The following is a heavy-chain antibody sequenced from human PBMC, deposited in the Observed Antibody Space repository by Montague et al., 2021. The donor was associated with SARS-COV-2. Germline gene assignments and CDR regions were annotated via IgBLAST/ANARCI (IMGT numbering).Heavy chain of an antibody. CDR3: ARAGSQRFFEF. CDR1: GGSLSSYY. J-gene: IGHJ2*01. CDR2: IRLPGGS. D-gene: IGHD1-1*01. Sequence: SETLSLTCTVTGGSLSSYYWCWILHPPGKGLEWIGEIRLPGGSNXNPSLMRRVTISLDTSNNQVSLSLNSVTAADTAVYYCARAGSQRFFEFWGRGTLVTVSS. V-gene: IGHV4-34*01.